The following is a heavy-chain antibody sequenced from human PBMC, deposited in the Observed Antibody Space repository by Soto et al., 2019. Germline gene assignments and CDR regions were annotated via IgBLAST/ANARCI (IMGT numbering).Heavy chain of an antibody. CDR2: IKQDGSEK. V-gene: IGHV3-7*01. CDR1: GFTFSSYW. D-gene: IGHD2-2*01. CDR3: ARENIQDIVVVPAAKIEVGFDP. Sequence: GGSLRLSCAASGFTFSSYWMSWVRQAPGKGLEWVANIKQDGSEKYYVDSVKGRFTISRDNAKNSLYLQMNSLRAEDTAVYYCARENIQDIVVVPAAKIEVGFDPWGQGTLVTVSS. J-gene: IGHJ5*02.